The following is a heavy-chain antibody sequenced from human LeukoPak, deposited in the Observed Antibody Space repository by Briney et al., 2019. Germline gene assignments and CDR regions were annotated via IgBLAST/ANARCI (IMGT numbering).Heavy chain of an antibody. J-gene: IGHJ4*02. CDR3: ARDNQAGTIDY. V-gene: IGHV4-31*02. Sequence: SWIRQHPGKGLEWIGYIYYSGSTYYNPSLKSRVTISVDTSKNQFSLKLSSVTAADTAVYYCARDNQAGTIDYWGQGTLVTVSS. D-gene: IGHD1-1*01. CDR2: IYYSGST.